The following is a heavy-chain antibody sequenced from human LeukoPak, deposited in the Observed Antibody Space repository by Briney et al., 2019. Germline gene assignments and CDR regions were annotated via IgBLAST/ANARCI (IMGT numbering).Heavy chain of an antibody. D-gene: IGHD6-19*01. V-gene: IGHV4-59*01. CDR3: ARGHGWDLQREAFDI. J-gene: IGHJ3*02. CDR1: GGSISSYY. Sequence: PEALSLSRTVPGGSISSYYGRWIRQPPRKGLEWSGYIYYSGSANYNPSIKSRVTISVDTSKTQFSLKLSSVSAADTAVYYCARGHGWDLQREAFDIWGQGTMVTVSS. CDR2: IYYSGSA.